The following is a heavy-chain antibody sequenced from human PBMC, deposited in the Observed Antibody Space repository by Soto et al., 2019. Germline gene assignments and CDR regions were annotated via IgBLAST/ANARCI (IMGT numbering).Heavy chain of an antibody. Sequence: GGSLRLSCAASGFTFSNYWMSWVRQAPGKGLEWVANINQDGSEKYYVDSVKGRFTISRDNAKNSLYLQMNSLRAEDTAVYYCARIRIVPSAAGTAYYFDYWGQGA. CDR3: ARIRIVPSAAGTAYYFDY. D-gene: IGHD6-13*01. J-gene: IGHJ4*02. CDR2: INQDGSEK. CDR1: GFTFSNYW. V-gene: IGHV3-7*01.